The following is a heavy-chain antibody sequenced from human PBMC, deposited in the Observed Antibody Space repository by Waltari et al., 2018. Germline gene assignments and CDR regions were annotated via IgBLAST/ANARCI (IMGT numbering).Heavy chain of an antibody. Sequence: QVQLQQWGAGLLKPSETLSLTCAVYGGSFSGYYWSWIRQPPGTGLEWIGEINHSGSTNYNPSLKSRVTISVDTSKNQFSLKLSSVTAADTAVYYCARGEPRLRYYDYVWGDYWGQGTLVTVSS. CDR1: GGSFSGYY. CDR3: ARGEPRLRYYDYVWGDY. CDR2: INHSGST. J-gene: IGHJ4*02. V-gene: IGHV4-34*01. D-gene: IGHD3-16*01.